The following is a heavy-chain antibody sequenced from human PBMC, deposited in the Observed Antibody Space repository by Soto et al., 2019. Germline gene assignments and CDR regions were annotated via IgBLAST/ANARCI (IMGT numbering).Heavy chain of an antibody. CDR1: GRTFGSYA. V-gene: IGHV3-23*01. D-gene: IGHD6-19*01. J-gene: IGHJ5*02. CDR3: AKDPLWGQWLEYGYLDQ. CDR2: ISNTGLTT. Sequence: EVQLLESGGGLVQPGGSLRLSCAASGRTFGSYAMSWVRQAPGRGLEWVAVISNTGLTTHYADSVKGRFAISRDNSKRTLYLQMNSLRVDDTAVYFCAKDPLWGQWLEYGYLDQWGQGNLVTVSS.